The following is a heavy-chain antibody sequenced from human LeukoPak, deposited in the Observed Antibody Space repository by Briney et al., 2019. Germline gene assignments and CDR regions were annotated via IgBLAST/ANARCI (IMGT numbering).Heavy chain of an antibody. J-gene: IGHJ3*02. CDR3: ARDTTTPPHAFDI. Sequence: GASVKVSCKASGGTFSSYAISWVRQAPGQGLEWMGGIIPIFGTANYAQKFQGRVTITADESTSTAYMELSSLRSEDTAVYYCARDTTTPPHAFDIWGQGTMVTVSS. V-gene: IGHV1-69*01. CDR2: IIPIFGTA. D-gene: IGHD1-1*01. CDR1: GGTFSSYA.